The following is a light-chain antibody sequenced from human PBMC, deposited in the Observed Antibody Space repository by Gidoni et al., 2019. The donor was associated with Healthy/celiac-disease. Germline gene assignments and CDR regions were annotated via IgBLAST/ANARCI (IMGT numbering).Light chain of an antibody. J-gene: IGKJ4*01. CDR1: QSVLYSTNNKNY. V-gene: IGKV4-1*01. CDR3: QQYYRTPRT. CDR2: WAS. Sequence: DIVMTQPPDSLAVSLGERASINCKSSQSVLYSTNNKNYLAWYQQKPGQPPKLLIYWASTRESGVPDRFSGSGSGTDFTLTISRLQAEDVAVYYCQQYYRTPRTFGEGTKVEIK.